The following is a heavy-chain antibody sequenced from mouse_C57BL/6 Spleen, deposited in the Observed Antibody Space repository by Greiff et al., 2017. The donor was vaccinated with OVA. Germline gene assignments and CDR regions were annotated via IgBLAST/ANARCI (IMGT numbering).Heavy chain of an antibody. V-gene: IGHV5-6*01. CDR3: ARRATTVVDDYFDY. CDR2: ISSGGSYT. CDR1: GFTFSSYG. D-gene: IGHD1-1*01. J-gene: IGHJ2*01. Sequence: EVQLVESGGDLVKPGGSLKLSCAASGFTFSSYGLSWVRQTPDKRLEWVATISSGGSYTYYPDSVKGRFTISRDNAKNTLYLQMSSLKSEDTAMYYCARRATTVVDDYFDYWGQGTTLTVSS.